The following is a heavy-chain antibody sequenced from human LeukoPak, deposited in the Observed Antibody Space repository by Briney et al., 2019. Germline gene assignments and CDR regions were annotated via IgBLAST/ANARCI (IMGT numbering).Heavy chain of an antibody. CDR3: ASPLRRDGYNLGY. V-gene: IGHV1-18*04. CDR1: GYTFTGYY. D-gene: IGHD5-24*01. J-gene: IGHJ4*02. Sequence: ASVKVSCKASGYTFTGYYMHWVRQAPGQGLEWMGWISAYNGNTNYAQKLQGRVTMTTDTSTSTAYMELSSLRSEDTAVYYCASPLRRDGYNLGYWGQGTLVTVSS. CDR2: ISAYNGNT.